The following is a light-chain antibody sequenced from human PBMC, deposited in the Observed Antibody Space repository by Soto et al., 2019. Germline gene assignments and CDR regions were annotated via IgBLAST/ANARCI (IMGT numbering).Light chain of an antibody. CDR3: LQDYNYPRT. CDR2: AAS. CDR1: QGIRND. Sequence: AIQMTQSPSSLSASVGDRVTITCRASQGIRNDLGWYQQKPGKAPKLLIYAASSLQSGVPSRFRGSGSGTDLTLTISSLQPEDFATYYCLQDYNYPRTFGQGTKVDI. V-gene: IGKV1-6*01. J-gene: IGKJ1*01.